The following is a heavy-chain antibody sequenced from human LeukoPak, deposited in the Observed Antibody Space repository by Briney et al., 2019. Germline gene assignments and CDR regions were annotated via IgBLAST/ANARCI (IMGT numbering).Heavy chain of an antibody. D-gene: IGHD5-12*01. Sequence: GGSLRLSCAASGFTFRDAAMTWVRQAPGKGLEWVSLIASSGLNTYYADSVRGRFTISRDNSKNTLSLQMNSLRVEDTAIYYWAGDIELSTWGGGTLVTVSS. V-gene: IGHV3-23*01. CDR2: IASSGLNT. J-gene: IGHJ3*01. CDR3: AGDIELST. CDR1: GFTFRDAA.